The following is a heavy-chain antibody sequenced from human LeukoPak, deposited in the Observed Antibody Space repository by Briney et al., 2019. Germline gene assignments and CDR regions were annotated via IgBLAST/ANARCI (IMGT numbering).Heavy chain of an antibody. CDR1: GYTFTSYG. V-gene: IGHV1-18*01. Sequence: ASVKVSCKASGYTFTSYGISWVRQAPGQGLEWMGWISAYNGNTNYAQKVQGRVTMTTDTSTSTAYLELRSLRSDDTAIYYCARGRRISMIVVARRDHYFDYWGQGTPVTVSS. J-gene: IGHJ4*02. D-gene: IGHD3-22*01. CDR3: ARGRRISMIVVARRDHYFDY. CDR2: ISAYNGNT.